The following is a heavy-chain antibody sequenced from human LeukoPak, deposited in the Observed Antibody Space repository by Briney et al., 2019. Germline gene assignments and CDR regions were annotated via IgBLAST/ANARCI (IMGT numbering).Heavy chain of an antibody. CDR1: GFTFSNYG. Sequence: GGSLRLSCEASGFTFSNYGMSWVRQAPGKGMEWVSAISGSDGSRYYADSVKGRFTISRDNSKNMLYLQMNSLRVEDAAVYYCAKVLWFGTDNSYGLDYWGQGTLVTVSS. D-gene: IGHD3-10*01. CDR2: ISGSDGSR. J-gene: IGHJ4*02. CDR3: AKVLWFGTDNSYGLDY. V-gene: IGHV3-23*01.